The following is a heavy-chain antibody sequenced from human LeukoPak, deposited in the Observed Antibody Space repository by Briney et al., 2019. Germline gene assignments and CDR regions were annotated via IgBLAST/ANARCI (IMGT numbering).Heavy chain of an antibody. Sequence: GESLDISCKGSGYSFTSYWIGWVPQMPGKGLEWMGTIYPGDSGTRYSPSFQGQVTISADKSISTAYLQWSSLKASDTAMYYCAKFQGYSGYELDYWGQGTLVTVSS. V-gene: IGHV5-51*01. J-gene: IGHJ4*02. CDR3: AKFQGYSGYELDY. CDR2: IYPGDSGT. CDR1: GYSFTSYW. D-gene: IGHD5-12*01.